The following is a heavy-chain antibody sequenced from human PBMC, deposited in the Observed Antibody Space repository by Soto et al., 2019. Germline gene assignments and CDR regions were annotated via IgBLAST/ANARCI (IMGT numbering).Heavy chain of an antibody. V-gene: IGHV3-9*01. CDR3: AKDMDYDILTGYYIY. CDR2: ISWNSGSI. Sequence: EVQLVESGGGLVQPGRSLRLSCAASGFTFDDYAMHWVRQAPGKGLEWVSGISWNSGSIGYADSVKGRFTISRDNAKNSLYLQKNSLRAEDTALYYCAKDMDYDILTGYYIYWGQGTLVTVSS. CDR1: GFTFDDYA. D-gene: IGHD3-9*01. J-gene: IGHJ4*02.